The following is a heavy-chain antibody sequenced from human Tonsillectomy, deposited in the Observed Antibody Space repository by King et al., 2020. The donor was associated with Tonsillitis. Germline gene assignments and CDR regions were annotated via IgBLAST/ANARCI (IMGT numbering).Heavy chain of an antibody. CDR2: FSGIGAYA. Sequence: VQQVEAGGGLVQSGGSLRLSCDAPGFTFSNYAMSWVRQAPWEGLAWVSRFSGIGAYAYYADSVEGRFHHPRDSFKETLVLTMKSLGAGGTAVYYCAKQIGFCSGGTCSLDTWGQGALVTVSS. CDR3: AKQIGFCSGGTCSLDT. J-gene: IGHJ5*02. CDR1: GFTFSNYA. D-gene: IGHD2-15*01. V-gene: IGHV3-23*04.